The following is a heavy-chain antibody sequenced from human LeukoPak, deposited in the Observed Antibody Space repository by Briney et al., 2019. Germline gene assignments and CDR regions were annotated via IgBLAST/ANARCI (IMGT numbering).Heavy chain of an antibody. CDR1: GGSISSSSYC. D-gene: IGHD6-19*01. CDR2: IYYSGST. CDR3: ARRIAVADGHRSFDY. J-gene: IGHJ4*02. Sequence: TSETLSLTCTVSGGSISSSSYCWGWIRQPPGKGLEWIGSIYYSGSTYYNPSLKSRVTISVDTSKNQFSLKLSSVTAADTAVYYCARRIAVADGHRSFDYWGQGTLVTVSS. V-gene: IGHV4-39*01.